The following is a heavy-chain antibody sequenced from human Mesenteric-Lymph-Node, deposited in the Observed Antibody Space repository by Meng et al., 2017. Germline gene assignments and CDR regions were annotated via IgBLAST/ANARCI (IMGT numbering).Heavy chain of an antibody. CDR2: IIPIFGTA. Sequence: VRMLQSGSELKKPGSSVKVSCKASGGTFSSYAISWVRQAPGQGLEWMGGIIPIFGTANYAQKFQGRVTITADESTSTAYMELSSLRSEDTAVYYCAQGNGYKSGYFDYWGQGTLVTVSS. D-gene: IGHD5-24*01. CDR3: AQGNGYKSGYFDY. J-gene: IGHJ4*02. CDR1: GGTFSSYA. V-gene: IGHV1-69*01.